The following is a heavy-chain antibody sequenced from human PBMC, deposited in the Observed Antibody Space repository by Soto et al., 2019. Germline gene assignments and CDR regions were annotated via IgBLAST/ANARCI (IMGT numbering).Heavy chain of an antibody. CDR3: ARDRTYYYGSGSYYNPSFDI. J-gene: IGHJ3*02. Sequence: GGSLRLSCAASGFTFSSYSMNWVRQAPGKGLEWVPYISSSSSTIYYADSVKGRFTISRDNAKNSLYLQMNSLRDEDTAVYYCARDRTYYYGSGSYYNPSFDIWGQGTMVTVSS. V-gene: IGHV3-48*02. CDR1: GFTFSSYS. D-gene: IGHD3-10*01. CDR2: ISSSSSTI.